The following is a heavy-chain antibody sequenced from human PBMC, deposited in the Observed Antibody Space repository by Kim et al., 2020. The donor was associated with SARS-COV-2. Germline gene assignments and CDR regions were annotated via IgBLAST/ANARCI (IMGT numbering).Heavy chain of an antibody. CDR2: ITHGARP. CDR1: GGPFSSDY. D-gene: IGHD5-12*01. V-gene: IGHV4-34*01. J-gene: IGHJ5*01. CDR3: SASSDGYRA. Sequence: SETLSLTCAVSGGPFSSDYWTWIRQTPERGLDWIGEITHGARPTLNPSLQRRVSMSVDKSKDHFSLKLKSATAAAAGVYYCSASSDGYRAWG.